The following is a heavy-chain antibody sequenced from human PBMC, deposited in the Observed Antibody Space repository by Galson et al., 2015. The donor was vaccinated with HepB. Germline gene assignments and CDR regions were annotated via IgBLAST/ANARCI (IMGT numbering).Heavy chain of an antibody. Sequence: CAASGFTFSSYAMHWVRQAPGKGLEWVAVISYDGSNKYYADSVKGRFTISRDNSKNTLYLQMNSLRAEDTAVYYCARDRAWDYYDSSGYWIYWGQGTLVTVSS. J-gene: IGHJ4*02. CDR3: ARDRAWDYYDSSGYWIY. CDR1: GFTFSSYA. D-gene: IGHD3-22*01. V-gene: IGHV3-30*04. CDR2: ISYDGSNK.